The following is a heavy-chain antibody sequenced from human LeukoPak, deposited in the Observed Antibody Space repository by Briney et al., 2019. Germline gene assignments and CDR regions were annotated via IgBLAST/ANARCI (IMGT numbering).Heavy chain of an antibody. J-gene: IGHJ3*02. CDR1: GFTFSSYS. Sequence: PGGSLRLSCAASGFTFSSYSMNWVRQAPGKGLEWVSSISSSSSYIYYADSAKGRFTISRDNAKNSLYLQMNSLRAEDTAVYYCARDRGIAASDAFDIWGQGTMVTVSS. CDR2: ISSSSSYI. CDR3: ARDRGIAASDAFDI. D-gene: IGHD6-13*01. V-gene: IGHV3-21*01.